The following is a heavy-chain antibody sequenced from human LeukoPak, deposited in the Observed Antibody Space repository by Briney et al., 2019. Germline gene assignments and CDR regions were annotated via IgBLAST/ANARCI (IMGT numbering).Heavy chain of an antibody. D-gene: IGHD1-26*01. V-gene: IGHV4-34*01. CDR1: GGSFSGYY. CDR3: ARHSGRTDDY. Sequence: SETLSLTCAVYGGSFSGYYWSWIRQPPGKGLEWIGEINHSGSTNYNPSLKSRVTISVDTSKNQFSLKLSSVTAADTAVYYCARHSGRTDDYWGQGTLVTVSS. J-gene: IGHJ4*02. CDR2: INHSGST.